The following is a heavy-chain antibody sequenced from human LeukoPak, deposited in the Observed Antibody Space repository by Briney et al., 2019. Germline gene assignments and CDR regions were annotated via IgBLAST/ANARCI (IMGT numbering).Heavy chain of an antibody. Sequence: SETLCLSCAVYGGSFSGYYWSWIRQPPGKGLEWIGEINHSGSTNYNPSLKSRVTISVDTSKNQFSLKLSSVTAADTAVYYCARAPCDILTGYSPWRYYFDYWGQGTLVTVSS. CDR3: ARAPCDILTGYSPWRYYFDY. J-gene: IGHJ4*02. CDR2: INHSGST. D-gene: IGHD3-9*01. V-gene: IGHV4-34*01. CDR1: GGSFSGYY.